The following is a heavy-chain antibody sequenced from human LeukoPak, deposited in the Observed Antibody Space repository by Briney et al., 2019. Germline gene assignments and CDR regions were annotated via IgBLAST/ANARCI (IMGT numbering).Heavy chain of an antibody. D-gene: IGHD3-10*01. V-gene: IGHV1-2*02. CDR1: GYTFTGYY. CDR3: ARDSRVTNGDY. J-gene: IGHJ4*02. CDR2: INPKNGGT. Sequence: ASVKVSCKASGYTFTGYYMHWVRQAPGKGLEGMGLINPKNGGTSYAQKFQGRVTMPRDTSITTAYMELSSLRSDDTAVYYCARDSRVTNGDYWGQGTLVTVSS.